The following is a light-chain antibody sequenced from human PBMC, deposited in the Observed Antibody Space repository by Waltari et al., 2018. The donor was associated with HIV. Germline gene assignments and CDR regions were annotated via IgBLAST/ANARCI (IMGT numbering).Light chain of an antibody. CDR1: SSNIGEDYD. J-gene: IGLJ2*01. CDR2: RTD. CDR3: QSYDSSLFWV. Sequence: QSVLTPPPSLSGAPGQRVTISCIRTSSNIGEDYDVHWYRQVSGAAPKLLIYRTDARPSGVPDRFFGSRSGASASLVINGLQTDDEADYYCQSYDSSLFWVFGGGTKLTVL. V-gene: IGLV1-40*01.